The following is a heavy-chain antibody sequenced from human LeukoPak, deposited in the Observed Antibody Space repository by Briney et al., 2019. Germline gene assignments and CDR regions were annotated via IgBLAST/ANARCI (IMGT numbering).Heavy chain of an antibody. Sequence: PGGSLRLSCAASGFTFSSYSMNWVRQAPGKGLEWVSSISSSSSYIYYADSVKGRFTISRDNAKNSLYLQMNSLRAEDTAVYYCARGVGVPGWNWFDPWGQGTLVTVSS. D-gene: IGHD3-3*01. CDR3: ARGVGVPGWNWFDP. CDR2: ISSSSSYI. CDR1: GFTFSSYS. J-gene: IGHJ5*02. V-gene: IGHV3-21*01.